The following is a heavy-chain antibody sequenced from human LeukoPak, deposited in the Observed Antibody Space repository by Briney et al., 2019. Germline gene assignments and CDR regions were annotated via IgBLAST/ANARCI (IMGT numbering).Heavy chain of an antibody. CDR1: GFTVSSNY. CDR2: IYSGGST. Sequence: PGGSLRLSCAASGFTVSSNYMSWVRQAPGKGLEWVSVIYSGGSTYYADSVKGRFTISRDNSKNTVYLQMNSLRAEDTAVYYCARPHSRTLNYGMDVWGLGTTVTVSS. D-gene: IGHD1-14*01. CDR3: ARPHSRTLNYGMDV. J-gene: IGHJ6*02. V-gene: IGHV3-53*01.